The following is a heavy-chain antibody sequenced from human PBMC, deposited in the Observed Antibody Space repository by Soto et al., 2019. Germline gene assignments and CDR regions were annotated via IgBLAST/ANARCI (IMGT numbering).Heavy chain of an antibody. V-gene: IGHV4-39*01. CDR2: IHYSGSI. CDR1: GGSISSISYY. Sequence: LAETLSLTCTVSGGSISSISYYWGWSLQSTGKGLEWIGSIHYSGSIYYNPSPKSRATISLDTSKNQFSLKLSSVTAADTAVYYCARPGITMVRGRYYGMDVWGQGTTVT. D-gene: IGHD3-10*01. CDR3: ARPGITMVRGRYYGMDV. J-gene: IGHJ6*02.